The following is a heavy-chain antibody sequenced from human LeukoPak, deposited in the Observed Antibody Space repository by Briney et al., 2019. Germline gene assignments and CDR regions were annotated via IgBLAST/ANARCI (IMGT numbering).Heavy chain of an antibody. Sequence: SETLSLTCTVSGGSNSSYYWSWIRQPPGKGLEWIGYIYYSGSTNYNPSLKSRVTISVDTSKNQFSLKLSSVTAADTAVYYCARTTEGGYTYDYFYYYMDVWGKGTTVTISS. CDR2: IYYSGST. J-gene: IGHJ6*03. V-gene: IGHV4-59*01. D-gene: IGHD5-18*01. CDR1: GGSNSSYY. CDR3: ARTTEGGYTYDYFYYYMDV.